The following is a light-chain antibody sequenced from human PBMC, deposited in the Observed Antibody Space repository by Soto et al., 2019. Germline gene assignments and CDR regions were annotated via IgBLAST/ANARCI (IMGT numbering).Light chain of an antibody. CDR2: WSS. Sequence: DIVMTQSPDSLAVSLGERATIKCKSSQTVLSSSNNRNYLVWYQQKSGQPPKLLIYWSSTRASGVPDRFTGSGSGTDFTLTISNIQAEDVGIYYRHQHYDLPTFGQGTRLEL. V-gene: IGKV4-1*01. CDR3: HQHYDLPT. J-gene: IGKJ5*01. CDR1: QTVLSSSNNRNY.